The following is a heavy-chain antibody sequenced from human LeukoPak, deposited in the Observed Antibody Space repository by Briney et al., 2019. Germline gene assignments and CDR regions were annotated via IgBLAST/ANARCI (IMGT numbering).Heavy chain of an antibody. V-gene: IGHV1-8*01. CDR2: MNPNSGNT. D-gene: IGHD1-26*01. Sequence: ASVKVSCKASGYTFTSYDINWVRQATGQGLEWMGWMNPNSGNTGYAQKFQGRVTMTRNTSISTAYMELSSLRSEDTAVYYCASTLPPYSGSYVRTATEGAENSDAFDIWGQGTMVTVSS. J-gene: IGHJ3*02. CDR1: GYTFTSYD. CDR3: ASTLPPYSGSYVRTATEGAENSDAFDI.